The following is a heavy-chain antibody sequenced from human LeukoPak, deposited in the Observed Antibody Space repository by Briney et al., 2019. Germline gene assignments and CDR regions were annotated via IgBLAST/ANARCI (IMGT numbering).Heavy chain of an antibody. J-gene: IGHJ4*02. Sequence: WASVKVSCKTSGYTFSNFGINWVRQAPGQGLEWMGWISGNNDNPNYGQKFQGRFTVTTDSSTSTAYMELRNLTFDDTAVYYCARDGTSADDYWGQGTLDTVSS. D-gene: IGHD1-26*01. CDR3: ARDGTSADDY. CDR1: GYTFSNFG. V-gene: IGHV1-18*01. CDR2: ISGNNDNP.